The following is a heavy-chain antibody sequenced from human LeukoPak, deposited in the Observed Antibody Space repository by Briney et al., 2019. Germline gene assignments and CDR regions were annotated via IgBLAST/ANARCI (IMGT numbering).Heavy chain of an antibody. D-gene: IGHD1-26*01. V-gene: IGHV1-18*01. Sequence: ASVKVSCKASGYTFTSYGISWVRQAPGQGLEWMGWISAYNGNTNYAQKLRGRVTMTTDTSTSTAYMELRSLRSDDTAVYYCARDGGSYYPYFYYYYMDVWGKGTTVTVSS. CDR3: ARDGGSYYPYFYYYYMDV. J-gene: IGHJ6*03. CDR2: ISAYNGNT. CDR1: GYTFTSYG.